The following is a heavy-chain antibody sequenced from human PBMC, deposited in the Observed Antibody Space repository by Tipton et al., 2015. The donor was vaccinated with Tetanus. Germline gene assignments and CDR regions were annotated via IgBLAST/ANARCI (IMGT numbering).Heavy chain of an antibody. CDR2: INPNSGGT. V-gene: IGHV1-2*02. J-gene: IGHJ4*02. D-gene: IGHD3-3*01. CDR3: ARGRSKYDFWSGYYMDH. CDR1: GYRPTNYG. Sequence: QLVQSGGEVKRPGASVKVSCKATGYRPTNYGISWVRQAPGQGLEWMGWINPNSGGTNYAQKFQGRVTMTRDTSISTAYMELSRLRSDDTATYYCARGRSKYDFWSGYYMDHWGQGTPVTVSS.